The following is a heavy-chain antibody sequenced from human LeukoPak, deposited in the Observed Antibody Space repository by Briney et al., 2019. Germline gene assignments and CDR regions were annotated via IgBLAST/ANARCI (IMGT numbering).Heavy chain of an antibody. J-gene: IGHJ3*01. Sequence: GGSLRLSCAASGFTFSGYWMHWVRQAPGKGLVWVSRINSDGRTTTYADSVKGRFTISRDNAKNTLYLQMNSLRAEDTALYYCARSQYYYDSGGYAFDFWGQGTMVTVSS. CDR2: INSDGRTT. CDR1: GFTFSGYW. D-gene: IGHD3-22*01. CDR3: ARSQYYYDSGGYAFDF. V-gene: IGHV3-74*01.